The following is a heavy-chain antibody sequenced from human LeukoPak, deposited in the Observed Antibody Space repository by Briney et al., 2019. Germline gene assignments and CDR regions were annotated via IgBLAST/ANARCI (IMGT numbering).Heavy chain of an antibody. Sequence: GGSLRLSCAASGFTFSNYGMHWVRQAPGKGLEWVAFMSYDERNKYYGDSVKGRFTISRDISKNTLYLQMDGLRAEDTAVYYCANGPMITFGGLTEREFDYWGQGTLVTVSS. CDR1: GFTFSNYG. CDR2: MSYDERNK. V-gene: IGHV3-30*18. D-gene: IGHD3-16*01. CDR3: ANGPMITFGGLTEREFDY. J-gene: IGHJ4*02.